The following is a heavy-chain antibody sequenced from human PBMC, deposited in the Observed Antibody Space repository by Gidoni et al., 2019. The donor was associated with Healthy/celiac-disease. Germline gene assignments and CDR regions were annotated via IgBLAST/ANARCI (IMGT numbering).Heavy chain of an antibody. CDR3: AKGYVFSGFGEFDP. J-gene: IGHJ5*02. CDR2: ISGDGGST. D-gene: IGHD3-10*01. V-gene: IGHV3-43*02. CDR1: GFPFDDYA. Sequence: EVQLVASGGGVVQPGGSLRLSCAASGFPFDDYAMHWVRQAPGKGLEWVSLISGDGGSTYYADSVKGRFTISRDNSKNSLYLQMNSLRTEDTALYYCAKGYVFSGFGEFDPWGQGTLVTVSS.